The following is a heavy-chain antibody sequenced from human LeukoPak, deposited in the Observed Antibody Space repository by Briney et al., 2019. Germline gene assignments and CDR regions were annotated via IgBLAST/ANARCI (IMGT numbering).Heavy chain of an antibody. CDR1: GYTFNSYA. V-gene: IGHV3-23*01. J-gene: IGHJ4*02. Sequence: GGSLRLSCAASGYTFNSYAMNWVRQAPGKGLEWVSAISGSGGSTYYADSVKGRFTISRDNSKNTLYLQMNSLRAEDTAVYYCAKAHKSATTASHFDNWGQGTLVTVSS. CDR3: AKAHKSATTASHFDN. CDR2: ISGSGGST. D-gene: IGHD4-11*01.